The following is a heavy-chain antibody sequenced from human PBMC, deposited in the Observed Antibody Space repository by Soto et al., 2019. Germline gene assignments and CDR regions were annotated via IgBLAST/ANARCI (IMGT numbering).Heavy chain of an antibody. CDR2: ISSSGSTI. CDR3: ARDRVVGATPFYFDY. V-gene: IGHV3-48*02. D-gene: IGHD1-26*01. CDR1: GFTFSSFS. J-gene: IGHJ4*02. Sequence: ESGGGLVQPGGSLRLSCAASGFTFSSFSMIWVRQAPGKGLEWVSYISSSGSTIYYADSVEGRFTISRDNAKNSLYLQMNSLRDEDTAVYYCARDRVVGATPFYFDYWGQGTLVTVSS.